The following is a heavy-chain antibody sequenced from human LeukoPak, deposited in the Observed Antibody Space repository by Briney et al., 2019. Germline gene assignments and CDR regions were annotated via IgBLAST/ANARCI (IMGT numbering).Heavy chain of an antibody. CDR3: AKDRCTNGVCPQGY. CDR1: GFTFSSYG. CDR2: ISYDGSNK. J-gene: IGHJ4*02. V-gene: IGHV3-30*18. Sequence: GSLSLSCAASGFTFSSYGMHWVRQAPGKGLEWVAVISYDGSNKYYADSVKGRFTISRDNSKNTLYLQMNSLRAEDTAVYYCAKDRCTNGVCPQGYWGQGTLVTVSS. D-gene: IGHD2-8*01.